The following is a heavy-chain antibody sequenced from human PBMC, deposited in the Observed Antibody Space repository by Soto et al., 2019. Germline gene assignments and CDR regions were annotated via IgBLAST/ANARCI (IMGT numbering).Heavy chain of an antibody. CDR3: ARGGAVAGRQELDYYYYYYMDV. CDR2: IYYSGST. D-gene: IGHD6-19*01. V-gene: IGHV4-59*01. CDR1: GGSISSYY. J-gene: IGHJ6*03. Sequence: SETLSLTCTVSGGSISSYYWSWIRQPPGKGLEWIGYIYYSGSTNYNPSLKSRVTISVDTSKNQFSLKLSSVTAADTAVYYCARGGAVAGRQELDYYYYYYMDVWGKGTTVTVSS.